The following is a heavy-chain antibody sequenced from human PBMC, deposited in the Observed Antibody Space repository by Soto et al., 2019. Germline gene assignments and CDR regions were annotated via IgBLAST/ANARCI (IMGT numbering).Heavy chain of an antibody. V-gene: IGHV1-46*01. Sequence: QVQLVQSGAEVKKPGASVKISCKASGYTFIHYYIHWERQAPGQGLEWMAIINPNGGSTNYAQKFQGRVTVTSDTSTTTVSMELNSLESDDTAVYFCARSLLQGDFWGQGTLVTVSS. CDR2: INPNGGST. CDR3: ARSLLQGDF. D-gene: IGHD2-21*01. J-gene: IGHJ4*02. CDR1: GYTFIHYY.